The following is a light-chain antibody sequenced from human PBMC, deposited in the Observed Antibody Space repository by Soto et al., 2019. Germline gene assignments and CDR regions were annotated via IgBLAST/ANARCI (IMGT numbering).Light chain of an antibody. CDR3: AAWSDRLSSLV. CDR1: SSNIGSNT. J-gene: IGLJ1*01. Sequence: QSVLTQPPSASGTPGQRVTISCSGSSSNIGSNTVNSYQQLPRTAPQLLLYNNNQRPSGVPDRFSGSESGTAASLAINGLQDEDEDDYHSAAWSDRLSSLVFGTGTKLTVL. V-gene: IGLV1-44*01. CDR2: NNN.